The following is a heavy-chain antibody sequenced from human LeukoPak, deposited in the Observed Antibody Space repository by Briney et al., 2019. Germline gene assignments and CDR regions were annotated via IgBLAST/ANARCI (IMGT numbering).Heavy chain of an antibody. D-gene: IGHD2-15*01. CDR1: GGSISSYY. J-gene: IGHJ4*02. V-gene: IGHV4-59*01. CDR2: TYYSGST. CDR3: ARCSGGSCSH. Sequence: SETLSLTCTVSGGSISSYYWSWIRQPPGKGLEWIGYTYYSGSTNYNPSLKSRVTISVDTSKNQFSLKLSSVTAADTAVYYCARCSGGSCSHWGQGTLVTVSS.